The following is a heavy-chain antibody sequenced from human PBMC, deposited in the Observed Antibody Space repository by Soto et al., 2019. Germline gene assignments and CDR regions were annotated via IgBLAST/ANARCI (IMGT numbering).Heavy chain of an antibody. CDR3: ATEASCSSSNCPRALDL. CDR1: GFTFSHVW. CDR2: IKRKIDGETI. V-gene: IGHV3-15*01. D-gene: IGHD2-2*01. Sequence: GGSLRLSCVASGFTFSHVWMSWVRQAPGKGLEWVGRIKRKIDGETIDYAAPVKGRVTISRDDSKDSLYLQMNMLKTEDTAADYCATEASCSSSNCPRALDLWGQG. J-gene: IGHJ3*01.